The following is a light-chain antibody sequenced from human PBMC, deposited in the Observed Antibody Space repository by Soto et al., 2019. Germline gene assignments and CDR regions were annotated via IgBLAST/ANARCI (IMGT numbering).Light chain of an antibody. J-gene: IGLJ3*02. CDR3: SSSAGIYHYLV. Sequence: QSALTQTPSVSGSPGQSVTMSCTGTRYDVGGYNYVSWYQQHPGKAPKVIIYEVNKRPSGVPDRFSGSKSGYTASLTVSGLQTEDEAFYYCSSSAGIYHYLVFGGGTKLTVL. CDR2: EVN. V-gene: IGLV2-8*01. CDR1: RYDVGGYNY.